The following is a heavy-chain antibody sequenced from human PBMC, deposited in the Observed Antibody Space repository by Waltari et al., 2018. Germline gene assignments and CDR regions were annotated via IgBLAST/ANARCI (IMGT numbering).Heavy chain of an antibody. D-gene: IGHD1-26*01. J-gene: IGHJ3*02. CDR1: GFTFSDHY. Sequence: EVQLVESGGGLDQPGGSLILSCAASGFTFSDHYMDWVRQAPGKGLEWVGRTRNKANSYTTEYAASVKGRFTISRDDSKNSLYLQMNSLKTEDTAVYYCARVGVVGATGTFDIWGQGTMVTVSS. CDR2: TRNKANSYTT. V-gene: IGHV3-72*01. CDR3: ARVGVVGATGTFDI.